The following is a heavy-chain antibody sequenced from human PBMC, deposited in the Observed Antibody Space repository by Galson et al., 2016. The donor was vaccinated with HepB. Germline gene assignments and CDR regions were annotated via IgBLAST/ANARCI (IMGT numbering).Heavy chain of an antibody. Sequence: SLRLSCAASGFSFHNYGMHWVRQAPGKGLEWLAVISHDGTVVYYADALKGRFTISRDNAKNSLYLQMNSLRDEDTAVYYCASPFAPEWGRYVLWGQGTLVTVSS. D-gene: IGHD3-16*01. J-gene: IGHJ5*02. V-gene: IGHV3-30*03. CDR3: ASPFAPEWGRYVL. CDR2: ISHDGTVV. CDR1: GFSFHNYG.